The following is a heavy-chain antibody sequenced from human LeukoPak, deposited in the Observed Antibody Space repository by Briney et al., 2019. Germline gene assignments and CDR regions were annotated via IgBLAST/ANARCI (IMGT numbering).Heavy chain of an antibody. CDR1: GFTFDDYA. Sequence: GGSLRLSCAASGFTFDDYAMHWVRQAPGKCREGVSGISWNSGSIGYADSVKGRFTISRDNAKNSLYLQMNSLRAEDTALYYCAKDVGAWYYFDYWGQGTLVTVSS. V-gene: IGHV3-9*01. D-gene: IGHD1-26*01. CDR3: AKDVGAWYYFDY. J-gene: IGHJ4*02. CDR2: ISWNSGSI.